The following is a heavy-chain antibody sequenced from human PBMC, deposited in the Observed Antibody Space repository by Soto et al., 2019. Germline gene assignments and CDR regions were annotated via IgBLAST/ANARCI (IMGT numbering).Heavy chain of an antibody. CDR2: IYYSGST. CDR3: ARKTTDSDY. D-gene: IGHD4-17*01. Sequence: PSETLSLTCTVSGGSISSYYWSWIRQPPGKGLEWIGYIYYSGSTNYNPSLKSRVTLSVDTSKNQFSLKLSSVTAADTAVYYCARKTTDSDYWGQGTLVTVSS. CDR1: GGSISSYY. J-gene: IGHJ4*02. V-gene: IGHV4-59*01.